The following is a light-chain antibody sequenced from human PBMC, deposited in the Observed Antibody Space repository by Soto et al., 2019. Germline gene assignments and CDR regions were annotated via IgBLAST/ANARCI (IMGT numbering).Light chain of an antibody. CDR2: LGS. J-gene: IGKJ4*01. CDR3: MQALQTPLT. Sequence: DIVMTQSPLSLPVTPGEPASISCRSSQSLLHSNGFNYLDWYLQRPGQSPQLLIYLGSNRASGVPDRFSGSGSGTDFTLQISTVEAEDVGDYYCMQALQTPLTFCGGTKVEIK. CDR1: QSLLHSNGFNY. V-gene: IGKV2-28*01.